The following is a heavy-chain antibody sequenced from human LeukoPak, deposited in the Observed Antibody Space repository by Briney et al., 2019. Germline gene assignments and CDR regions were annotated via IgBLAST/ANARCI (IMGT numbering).Heavy chain of an antibody. V-gene: IGHV2-5*02. Sequence: SGPALVKPTQTLTLTCTFSGFSLSTSGVGVGWIRQPPGKALEWLALIYWDEDKRYSPSLKSRLTITKDTSKNQVVLTMTNMDPVDTATYYCAHHPSGQQLALFDYWGQGTLVTVSS. D-gene: IGHD6-13*01. CDR3: AHHPSGQQLALFDY. CDR2: IYWDEDK. J-gene: IGHJ4*02. CDR1: GFSLSTSGVG.